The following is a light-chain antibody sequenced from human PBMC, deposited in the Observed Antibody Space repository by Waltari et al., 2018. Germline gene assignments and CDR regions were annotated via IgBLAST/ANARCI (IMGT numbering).Light chain of an antibody. CDR2: DVY. Sequence: QSALTQPASGSGSLGPAIIISFTGTGSDVGGYDDVSWYQQYPGKAPRLIIYDVYNRPSGVSNRFSGSKSDNTASLTISGLQAEDESVYYCSSYTSSGVVFGGGTKLTVL. J-gene: IGLJ2*01. CDR3: SSYTSSGVV. V-gene: IGLV2-14*01. CDR1: GSDVGGYDD.